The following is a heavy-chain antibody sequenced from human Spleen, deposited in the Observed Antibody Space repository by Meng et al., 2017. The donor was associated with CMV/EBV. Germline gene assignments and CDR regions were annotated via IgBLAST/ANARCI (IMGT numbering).Heavy chain of an antibody. J-gene: IGHJ5*02. CDR3: ARDGGGAGNWFDP. V-gene: IGHV4-30-4*08. Sequence: VSGSTISSGDYYWSWIRQPRRKGLEWIDYIYYSGNTHYDPSLKSRVTISEDTSKNQFSLKLSSVTAADTAVYYCARDGGGAGNWFDPWGQGTLVTVSS. CDR2: IYYSGNT. D-gene: IGHD2-21*01. CDR1: GSTISSGDYY.